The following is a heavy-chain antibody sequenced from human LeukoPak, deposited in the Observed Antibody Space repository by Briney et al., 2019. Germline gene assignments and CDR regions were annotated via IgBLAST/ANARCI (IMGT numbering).Heavy chain of an antibody. CDR2: VYHSGST. CDR1: SYSISSGYY. J-gene: IGHJ1*01. CDR3: ARQAGYYDFWSGYYIGFQH. D-gene: IGHD3-3*01. Sequence: PSETLSLTCSVSSYSISSGYYRGWVRQSPGKGLEWIGSVYHSGSTYYNPSLKSPVTISVDTSKNQFSLKLSSVTAADTAVYYCARQAGYYDFWSGYYIGFQHWGQGTLVTVSS. V-gene: IGHV4-38-2*01.